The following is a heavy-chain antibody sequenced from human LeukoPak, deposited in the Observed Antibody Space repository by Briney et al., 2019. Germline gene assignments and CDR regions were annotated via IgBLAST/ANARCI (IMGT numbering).Heavy chain of an antibody. D-gene: IGHD3-22*01. Sequence: ASVKVSCKASGYTFTSYGISWVRQAPGQGLEWMGWISAYNGNTNYAQKLQGRVTMTTDTSTSTAYMELRSLRSDDTAVYYCARASMITMIVVVDAFDIWGQGTMVTVSS. CDR1: GYTFTSYG. J-gene: IGHJ3*02. CDR3: ARASMITMIVVVDAFDI. CDR2: ISAYNGNT. V-gene: IGHV1-18*01.